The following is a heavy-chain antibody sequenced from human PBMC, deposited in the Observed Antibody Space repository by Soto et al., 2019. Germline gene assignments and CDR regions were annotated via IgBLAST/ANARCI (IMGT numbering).Heavy chain of an antibody. CDR2: IYYSGST. CDR1: GGSISSSSYY. D-gene: IGHD3-3*01. CDR3: ARHLSRDYDFWSGYYPNWFDP. V-gene: IGHV4-39*01. Sequence: SETLSLTCTVSGGSISSSSYYWGWIRQPPGKGLEWIGSIYYSGSTYYNPSLKSRVTISVDTSKNQFSLKLSSVTAADTAVYYCARHLSRDYDFWSGYYPNWFDPWGQGTLVTVS. J-gene: IGHJ5*02.